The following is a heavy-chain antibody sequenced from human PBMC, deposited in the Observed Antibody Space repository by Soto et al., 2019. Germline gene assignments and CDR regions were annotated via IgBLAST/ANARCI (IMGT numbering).Heavy chain of an antibody. CDR1: GFTFTNYN. CDR2: IGGSGAST. J-gene: IGHJ4*02. D-gene: IGHD2-15*01. V-gene: IGHV3-21*01. Sequence: RLSCAASGFTFTNYNMNWVRQAPGKGLEWVSSIGGSGASTYYADSVRGRFTISRDNAKNSLYLQMSSLRAEDTALYYCASAGSLAFWGQGTLVTVSS. CDR3: ASAGSLAF.